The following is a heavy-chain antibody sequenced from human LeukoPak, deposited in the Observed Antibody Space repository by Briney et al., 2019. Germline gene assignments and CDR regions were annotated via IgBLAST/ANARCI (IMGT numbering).Heavy chain of an antibody. CDR3: ARSLRQWLADYFDY. Sequence: GGSLRLSCAASGFTVSNNYMTWVRQVPGKGLEWVSSISSSSSYIYYADSVKGRFTISRDNAKNSLYLQMNSLRAEDTAVYYCARSLRQWLADYFDYWGQGTLVTVSS. V-gene: IGHV3-21*01. CDR2: ISSSSSYI. CDR1: GFTVSNNY. J-gene: IGHJ4*02. D-gene: IGHD6-19*01.